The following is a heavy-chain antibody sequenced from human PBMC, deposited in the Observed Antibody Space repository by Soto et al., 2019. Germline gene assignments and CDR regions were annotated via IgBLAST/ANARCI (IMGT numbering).Heavy chain of an antibody. Sequence: GSLRLSCAASGFMFSDYYMIWIRQAPGKGLECVSYISPSGDITYADSVKGRFTMSRDNAQNSLFLQMNSLRADDTAVYYCAKSPRVLDYWGQGTLVTVSS. V-gene: IGHV3-11*01. CDR2: ISPSGDIT. J-gene: IGHJ4*02. D-gene: IGHD2-2*01. CDR1: GFMFSDYY. CDR3: AKSPRVLDY.